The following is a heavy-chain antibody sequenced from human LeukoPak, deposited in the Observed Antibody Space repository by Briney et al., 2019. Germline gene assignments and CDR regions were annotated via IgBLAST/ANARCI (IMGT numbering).Heavy chain of an antibody. Sequence: PGGSLRLSCAASGFTFSRYWMTWVRQTPGKGLEWVANIKQDGSEKDYVDSVKGRFTISRDNAKNSLYLQMNSLRAEDTAVYYCASHRWSGSHEYFQHWGQGTLVTVSS. CDR2: IKQDGSEK. CDR3: ASHRWSGSHEYFQH. V-gene: IGHV3-7*01. CDR1: GFTFSRYW. J-gene: IGHJ1*01. D-gene: IGHD1-26*01.